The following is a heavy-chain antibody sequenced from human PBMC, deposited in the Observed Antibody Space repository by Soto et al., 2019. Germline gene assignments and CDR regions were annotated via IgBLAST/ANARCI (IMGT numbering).Heavy chain of an antibody. J-gene: IGHJ4*02. CDR3: ARVAYCDGTTCHLPDY. CDR1: ENTLTGLP. Sequence: ASVKVSCKVSENTLTGLPMHWVRQAPGKGLEWMASVDLEEGERTVAQRFQGRVTMSEDASTDTAYMQLSGLKFEDTAVYYCARVAYCDGTTCHLPDYWGQGSLVTVSS. V-gene: IGHV1-24*01. CDR2: VDLEEGER. D-gene: IGHD2-2*01.